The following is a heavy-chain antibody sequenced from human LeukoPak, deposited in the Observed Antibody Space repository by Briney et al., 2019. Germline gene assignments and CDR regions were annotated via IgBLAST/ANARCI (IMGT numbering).Heavy chain of an antibody. V-gene: IGHV1-2*02. Sequence: GASVKVSCKASGYTFTGYYMHWVRQAPGQGLEWMGWINPNSGGTNYAQKFQGRVTMTRDTSISTAYMELSRLRSDDTAVYYCARRKIQLWSDSEDFDYWGQGTLVTVSS. CDR3: ARRKIQLWSDSEDFDY. CDR1: GYTFTGYY. CDR2: INPNSGGT. J-gene: IGHJ4*02. D-gene: IGHD5-18*01.